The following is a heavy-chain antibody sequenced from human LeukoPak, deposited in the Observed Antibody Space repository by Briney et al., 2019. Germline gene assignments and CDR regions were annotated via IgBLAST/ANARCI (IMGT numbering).Heavy chain of an antibody. CDR3: AQGGYYDILTGYSYYGMDV. CDR2: INPNSGGT. J-gene: IGHJ6*02. D-gene: IGHD3-9*01. Sequence: GASVKVSCKASGYTFTGYYMHWVRQAPGQGLEWMGWINPNSGGTNYAQKLQGRVTMTRDTSISTAYMELSRLRSDDTAVYYCAQGGYYDILTGYSYYGMDVWGQGTTVTVSS. V-gene: IGHV1-2*02. CDR1: GYTFTGYY.